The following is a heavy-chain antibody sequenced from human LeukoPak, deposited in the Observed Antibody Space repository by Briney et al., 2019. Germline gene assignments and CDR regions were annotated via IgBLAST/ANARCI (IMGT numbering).Heavy chain of an antibody. CDR3: AKGGLSGGSCYFDY. CDR2: ISGSGGST. D-gene: IGHD2-15*01. Sequence: GGSLRLSCAASGFTFSSYGMSWVRQAPGKGLEWVSAISGSGGSTYYADSVKGRFTISRDNSKNTLYLQMNSLRAEDTAVYYCAKGGLSGGSCYFDYWGQGTLVTVSS. V-gene: IGHV3-23*01. J-gene: IGHJ4*02. CDR1: GFTFSSYG.